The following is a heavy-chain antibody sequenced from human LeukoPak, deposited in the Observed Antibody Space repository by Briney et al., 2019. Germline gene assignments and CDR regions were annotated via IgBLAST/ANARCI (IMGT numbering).Heavy chain of an antibody. Sequence: PSETLSLTRAVYSGTFSGYYWNWIRQPPGKGLEWIGEINHSGSANYNPSLKNRDTISFDTSKNQFSLKLSSVTAADTAMYYCARGRALFDWGQGTLVTVSS. CDR1: SGTFSGYY. V-gene: IGHV4-34*01. CDR3: ARGRALFD. J-gene: IGHJ4*02. D-gene: IGHD3-16*01. CDR2: INHSGSA.